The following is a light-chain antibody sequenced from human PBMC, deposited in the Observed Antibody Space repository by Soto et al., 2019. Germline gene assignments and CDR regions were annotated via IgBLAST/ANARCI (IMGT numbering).Light chain of an antibody. CDR1: SSDVGGYNY. CDR2: EVT. V-gene: IGLV2-8*01. CDR3: SSYAASNNFYFV. J-gene: IGLJ3*02. Sequence: QSALTQPPSASGSPGQSVTISCTGTSSDVGGYNYVSWYQQYPGRAPKLMIYEVTKRPSGVPDRFSGAKSGNTASLTVSGLQAEDDADYYCSSYAASNNFYFVFGGGTKLTV.